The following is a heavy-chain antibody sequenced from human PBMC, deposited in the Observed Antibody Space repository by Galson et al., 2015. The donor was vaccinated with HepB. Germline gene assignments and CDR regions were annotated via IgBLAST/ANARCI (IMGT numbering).Heavy chain of an antibody. CDR1: GFIFSRYS. V-gene: IGHV3-21*01. CDR2: ISSSSAYT. D-gene: IGHD3-10*01. J-gene: IGHJ4*02. CDR3: ASGVRGQMLIVGIFDA. Sequence: SLRLSCAASGFIFSRYSMKWVRQAPGKGLEWVSSISSSSAYTYYADSVKGRFTISRDNTKNSLYLQMNSLRAADTAVYYCASGVRGQMLIVGIFDAGGQGTRVTVSS.